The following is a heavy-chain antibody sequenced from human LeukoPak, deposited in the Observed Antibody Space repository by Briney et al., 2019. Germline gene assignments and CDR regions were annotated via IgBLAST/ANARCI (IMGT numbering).Heavy chain of an antibody. CDR2: ISSSSTYI. CDR1: GFTFSSNS. D-gene: IGHD6-13*01. CDR3: AIGSMQLVQDY. V-gene: IGHV3-21*01. Sequence: GGSLRLSCAASGFTFSSNSMKCVRQAPGKGLEWVSSISSSSTYIDYADSVKGRFTISRDNAKNSMYLQMNSLRAEDTAVYYCAIGSMQLVQDYWGQGTLVTVSS. J-gene: IGHJ4*02.